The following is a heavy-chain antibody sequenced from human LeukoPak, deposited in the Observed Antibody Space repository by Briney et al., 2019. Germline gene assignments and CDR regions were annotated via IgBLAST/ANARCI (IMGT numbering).Heavy chain of an antibody. CDR2: IPYDGSSK. J-gene: IGHJ6*04. CDR1: GFTFSSYG. Sequence: GGSLRLSCAASGFTFSSYGMHWVRQAPGKGLEWVTFIPYDGSSKYYADSVKGRFTISRDNSKNTLYLQMNSLRAEDTAVYYCAELGITMIGGVWGKGTTVTISS. V-gene: IGHV3-30*02. D-gene: IGHD3-10*02. CDR3: AELGITMIGGV.